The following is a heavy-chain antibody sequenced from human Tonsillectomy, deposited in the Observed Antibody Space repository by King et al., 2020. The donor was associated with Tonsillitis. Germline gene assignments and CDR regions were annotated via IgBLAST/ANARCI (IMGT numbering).Heavy chain of an antibody. D-gene: IGHD5-12*01. J-gene: IGHJ4*02. CDR3: ARGRGYSGYHFDY. V-gene: IGHV3-53*01. CDR1: GFTVSSNY. CDR2: LYSCGST. Sequence: VQLVESGGGLIQPGGSLRLSCAASGFTVSSNYMSWVRQAPGKGLEWVSVLYSCGSTYYADSVKGRFTISRDNSKNTLYLQMNSLSAEDTAVYYCARGRGYSGYHFDYWGQGTLVTVSS.